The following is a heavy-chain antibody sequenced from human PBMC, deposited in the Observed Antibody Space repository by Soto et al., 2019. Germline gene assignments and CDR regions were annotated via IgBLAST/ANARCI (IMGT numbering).Heavy chain of an antibody. CDR3: SAPSDYYINY. D-gene: IGHD3-22*01. CDR1: GFSFSSYA. Sequence: GGSLRLSCAASGFSFSSYAMNWVRQAPGKGLEWVGRIKTKTDGGTTDYAAPVKGRFTISRDDSKNTLYLQMNSLKIEDTAVYYCSAPSDYYINYWGQGILVTVSS. V-gene: IGHV3-15*05. J-gene: IGHJ4*02. CDR2: IKTKTDGGTT.